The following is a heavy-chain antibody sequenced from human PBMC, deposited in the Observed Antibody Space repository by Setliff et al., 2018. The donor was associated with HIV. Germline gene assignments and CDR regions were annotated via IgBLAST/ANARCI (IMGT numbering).Heavy chain of an antibody. CDR1: QFSIRSGYY. CDR2: IFHSVTT. V-gene: IGHV4-38-2*02. CDR3: AKDYSNPVGSMYFDR. J-gene: IGHJ5*02. Sequence: PSETLSLTCTVSQFSIRSGYYWSWIRQPPGKGLEWIASIFHSVTTYYNSALESRVTISVDTSNNQFSLKLSSVTAADTDIYYCAKDYSNPVGSMYFDRWGPGILVTAPQ. D-gene: IGHD1-26*01.